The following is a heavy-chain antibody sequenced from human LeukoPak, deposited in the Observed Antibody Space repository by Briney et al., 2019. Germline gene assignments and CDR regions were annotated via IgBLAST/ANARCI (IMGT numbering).Heavy chain of an antibody. CDR3: AKHGITVATHFEY. D-gene: IGHD4-23*01. V-gene: IGHV3-23*01. CDR2: ISGSGGRT. CDR1: GFTFSSYA. Sequence: GGSLRLSCAASGFTFSSYAMSWVRQARGKGLEWVSGISGSGGRTYYADSVKGRFTISRDNSKNTLYLQMNSLRAEDTAVYYCAKHGITVATHFEYWGQGTLVTVSS. J-gene: IGHJ4*02.